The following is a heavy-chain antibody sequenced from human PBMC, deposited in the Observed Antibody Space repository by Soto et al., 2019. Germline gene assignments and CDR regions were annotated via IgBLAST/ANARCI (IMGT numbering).Heavy chain of an antibody. CDR2: ISTHNGNT. D-gene: IGHD3-22*01. CDR1: GGTFRSYA. CDR3: ARGPPYYYDSSGYYKYFDY. J-gene: IGHJ4*02. V-gene: IGHV1-18*01. Sequence: GASGKVSCKASGGTFRSYAISWVRQAPGQGLEWMGWISTHNGNTNYAQKLQGRVTMTTDTSTSTAYMELRSLRSDDTAVYYCARGPPYYYDSSGYYKYFDYWGQGTLVTVSS.